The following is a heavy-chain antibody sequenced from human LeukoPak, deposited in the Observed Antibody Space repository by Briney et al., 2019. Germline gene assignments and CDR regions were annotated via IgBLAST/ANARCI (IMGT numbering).Heavy chain of an antibody. Sequence: PWGSLRLSCAASGFTFSSYSMNWIRQPAGKGLEWIGRIYASGSTNYNPSLKSRVTISVDTSKNQFSLRLGSVTAADTAVYYCARCLTSFPQTPRDYFDYWGQGTLVTVSS. V-gene: IGHV4-4*07. J-gene: IGHJ4*02. CDR3: ARCLTSFPQTPRDYFDY. CDR2: IYASGST. CDR1: GFTFSSYS.